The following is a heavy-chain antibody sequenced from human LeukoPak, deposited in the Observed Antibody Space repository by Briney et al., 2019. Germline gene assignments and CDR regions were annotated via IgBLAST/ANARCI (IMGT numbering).Heavy chain of an antibody. CDR2: IYTGGTT. D-gene: IGHD6-6*01. V-gene: IGHV3-66*01. J-gene: IGHJ4*02. CDR3: ARDSSSYYFDY. Sequence: PGGSLRLSCAASGFSVTSNHMNWVRQAPGKGLGCVSIIYTGGTTHYADSLNDRFTISRDDSINTLYLQMNSLRAEDTAVYYCARDSSSYYFDYWGQGTVVTVSS. CDR1: GFSVTSNH.